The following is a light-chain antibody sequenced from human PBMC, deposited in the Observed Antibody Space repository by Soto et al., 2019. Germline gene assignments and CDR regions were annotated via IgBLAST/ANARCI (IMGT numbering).Light chain of an antibody. CDR3: QHRSNWPYT. CDR2: DAS. J-gene: IGKJ2*01. CDR1: QSVSSY. Sequence: EIVLTQSPATLSLSPGERATLSCRASQSVSSYLGWYQQKPGQAPRLLIYDASNRATGIPARFSGSGSGTDFTLTISSLEAEDFAFYCCQHRSNWPYTFGQGTKVDIK. V-gene: IGKV3-11*01.